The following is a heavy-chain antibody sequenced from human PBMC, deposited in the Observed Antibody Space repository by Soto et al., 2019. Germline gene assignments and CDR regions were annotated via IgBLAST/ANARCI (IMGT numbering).Heavy chain of an antibody. CDR3: AREGDFPGSPLDD. V-gene: IGHV4-61*01. J-gene: IGHJ4*02. CDR2: IYDSGST. Sequence: SETLSLTCTVSGGSLSSGHYYWSWIRQPPGKGLEWIGYIYDSGSTNYNPSLKSRVTISVDTSRNQFSMKLNSVTAADTGVYYGAREGDFPGSPLDDWGQGSLVTVSS. CDR1: GGSLSSGHYY. D-gene: IGHD3-3*01.